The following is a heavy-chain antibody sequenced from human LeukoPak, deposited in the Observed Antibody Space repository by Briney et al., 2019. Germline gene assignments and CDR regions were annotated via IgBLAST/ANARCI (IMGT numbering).Heavy chain of an antibody. V-gene: IGHV3-23*01. CDR1: GFTFSSYA. D-gene: IGHD2-2*01. CDR3: ANRKREYQLLPLDY. J-gene: IGHJ4*02. Sequence: WGSLRLSCAASGFTFSSYAMSWVRQAPGKGLEWVSTISGSGGGGSTYYADSVKGRFTISRDNSKNTLYLQMNSLRAEDTAVYYCANRKREYQLLPLDYWGQGTLVTVSS. CDR2: ISGSGGGGST.